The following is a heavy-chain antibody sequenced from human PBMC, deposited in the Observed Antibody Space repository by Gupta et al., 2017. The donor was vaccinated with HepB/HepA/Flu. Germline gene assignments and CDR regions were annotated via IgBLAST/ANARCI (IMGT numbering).Heavy chain of an antibody. Sequence: EVQLVESGGGSVQPGGSLSLSCVASGFTFTNYWMSWVRQAPGKGLEWVANIKQDGSVRDLGDAVKGRFTIARDSAKKSVYLKMKRMRAEDTAVYFSARSGDRSSSFDYGGPGTMVTVYS. CDR3: ARSGDRSSSFDY. J-gene: IGHJ4*02. CDR2: IKQDGSVR. V-gene: IGHV3-7*01. CDR1: GFTFTNYW. D-gene: IGHD6-13*01.